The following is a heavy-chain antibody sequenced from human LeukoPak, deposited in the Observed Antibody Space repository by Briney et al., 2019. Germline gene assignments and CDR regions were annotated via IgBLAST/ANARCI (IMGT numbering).Heavy chain of an antibody. J-gene: IGHJ4*02. V-gene: IGHV7-4-1*02. CDR1: GYTFTSYA. D-gene: IGHD1-14*01. CDR2: INTNTGNP. CDR3: PRDRTLFDY. Sequence: ASVKVSCKASGYTFTSYAMNWVRQAPGQGLEWMAWINTNTGNPTYAQGFTGRFVFSLDTSVSTAYLQISSLKAEGTAVYYRPRDRTLFDYWGQGTLVTVSS.